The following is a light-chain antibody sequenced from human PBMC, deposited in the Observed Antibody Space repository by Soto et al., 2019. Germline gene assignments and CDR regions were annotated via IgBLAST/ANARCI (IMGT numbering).Light chain of an antibody. CDR2: WAS. CDR1: QSVLYSSNNKNY. J-gene: IGKJ5*01. Sequence: DIVMTQSPDSLAVSLGERATINCKSSQSVLYSSNNKNYLGWYQQKAGQPPKLLIYWASTRESGVPDRFSGSGSGTDFTLTISSLQAEDVAVYYCQQYYSTPITFGQGTRLDIK. CDR3: QQYYSTPIT. V-gene: IGKV4-1*01.